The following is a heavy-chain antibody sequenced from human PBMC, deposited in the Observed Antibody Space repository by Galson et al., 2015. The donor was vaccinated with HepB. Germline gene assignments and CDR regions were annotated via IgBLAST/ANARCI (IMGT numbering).Heavy chain of an antibody. V-gene: IGHV3-74*01. D-gene: IGHD3-10*01. J-gene: IGHJ4*02. CDR3: AKLAWFGELLLIGEYYFDY. CDR2: INSDGSST. Sequence: SLRLSCAASGFTFSSYWMHWVRQAPGKGLVWVSRINSDGSSTSYADSVKGRFTISRDNAKNTLYLQMNSLRAEDTAVYYCAKLAWFGELLLIGEYYFDYWGQGTLVTVSS. CDR1: GFTFSSYW.